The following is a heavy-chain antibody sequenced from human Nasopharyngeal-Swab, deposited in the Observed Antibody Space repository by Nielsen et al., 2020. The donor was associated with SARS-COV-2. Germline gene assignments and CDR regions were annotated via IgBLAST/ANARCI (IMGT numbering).Heavy chain of an antibody. CDR1: GGSISSYY. CDR3: ARESLHYYGSGSYYNVLDY. D-gene: IGHD3-10*01. CDR2: IYTSGST. J-gene: IGHJ4*02. Sequence: SETLSLTCTVSGGSISSYYWSWIRRPAGKGLEWIGRIYTSGSTNYTPSLKSRVTMSVDTSKNQFSLKLSSVTAADTAVYYCARESLHYYGSGSYYNVLDYWGQGTLVTVSS. V-gene: IGHV4-4*07.